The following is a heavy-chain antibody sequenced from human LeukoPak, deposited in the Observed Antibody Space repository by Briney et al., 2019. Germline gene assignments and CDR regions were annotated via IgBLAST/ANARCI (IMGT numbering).Heavy chain of an antibody. CDR1: GFTFSNAW. CDR3: TTGPAYCSSTSCSLSAYYYYGMDV. CDR2: IKSKTDGGTT. D-gene: IGHD2-2*01. J-gene: IGHJ6*02. Sequence: GGSLRLSCAASGFTFSNAWMNWVRQAPGKGLEWVGRIKSKTDGGTTDYAAPVKGRFTISRDDSKNTLYLQMNSLKTEDTAVYYCTTGPAYCSSTSCSLSAYYYYGMDVWGQGTTVTVSS. V-gene: IGHV3-15*07.